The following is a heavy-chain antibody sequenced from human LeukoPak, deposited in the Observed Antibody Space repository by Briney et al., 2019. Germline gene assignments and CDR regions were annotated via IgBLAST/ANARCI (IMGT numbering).Heavy chain of an antibody. J-gene: IGHJ4*02. V-gene: IGHV1-2*02. CDR2: INPNSGGT. CDR1: GYTFTSYG. D-gene: IGHD2-2*02. Sequence: ASVKVSCKASGYTFTSYGISWVRQAPGQGLEWMGWINPNSGGTNYAQKFQGRVTMTRDTSISTAYMELSRLRSDDTAVYYCARGRLAIGFDYWGQGTLVTVSS. CDR3: ARGRLAIGFDY.